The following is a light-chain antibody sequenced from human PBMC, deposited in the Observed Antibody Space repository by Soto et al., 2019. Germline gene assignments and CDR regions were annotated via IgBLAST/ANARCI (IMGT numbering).Light chain of an antibody. CDR2: GAS. Sequence: EVVLTQSPGTLSLSPGERATLSCRASETVRNNYLAWYQQKPGRAHRLLIYGASSRATGIPDRFSGSGSGTDFTLTISRLEPEDFAVYYCQQYGSSPLTFGGGTKVDIK. V-gene: IGKV3-20*01. CDR1: ETVRNNY. CDR3: QQYGSSPLT. J-gene: IGKJ4*01.